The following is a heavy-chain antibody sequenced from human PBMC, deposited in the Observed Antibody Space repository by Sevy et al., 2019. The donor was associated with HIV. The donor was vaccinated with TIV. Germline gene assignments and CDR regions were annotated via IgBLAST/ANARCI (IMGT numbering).Heavy chain of an antibody. CDR2: IYPGDSDT. Sequence: GESLKISCKGSGYTFTNYWIGWVRQMPGKGLEWMGIIYPGDSDTRYSPSFQGQVTISADKSISTAYLQWSSLTASDTAMYYCARYPIVVVPAAEYYFDYWGQGTLVTVSS. CDR3: ARYPIVVVPAAEYYFDY. J-gene: IGHJ4*02. CDR1: GYTFTNYW. D-gene: IGHD2-2*01. V-gene: IGHV5-51*01.